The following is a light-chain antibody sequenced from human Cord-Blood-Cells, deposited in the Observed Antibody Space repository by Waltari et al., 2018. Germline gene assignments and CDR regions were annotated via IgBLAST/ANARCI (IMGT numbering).Light chain of an antibody. J-gene: IGKJ4*01. V-gene: IGKV1-5*03. Sequence: DIQMTQSPSTLSASVGDRVTITCRASQSISSWLPWYQQKPGKAPKLLIYKASSLESGVPSRFSGSGSWTEFTLTISSLQPDDFATYYCQQYNSYAPTFGGGTKVEIK. CDR3: QQYNSYAPT. CDR2: KAS. CDR1: QSISSW.